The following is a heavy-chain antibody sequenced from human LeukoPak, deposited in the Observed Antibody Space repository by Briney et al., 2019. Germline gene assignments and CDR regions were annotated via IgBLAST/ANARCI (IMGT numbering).Heavy chain of an antibody. CDR2: ISGSGGST. CDR3: AKDQGSQLTSYYYGMDV. Sequence: GGSLRLSCAASGFTFSSYAMSWVRQAPGKGLEWVSAISGSGGSTYYADSVKGRFTISRDNSKNTLYLQMNSLRAEDTAVYYCAKDQGSQLTSYYYGMDVWGQGTTVTVSS. CDR1: GFTFSSYA. D-gene: IGHD2-2*01. V-gene: IGHV3-23*01. J-gene: IGHJ6*02.